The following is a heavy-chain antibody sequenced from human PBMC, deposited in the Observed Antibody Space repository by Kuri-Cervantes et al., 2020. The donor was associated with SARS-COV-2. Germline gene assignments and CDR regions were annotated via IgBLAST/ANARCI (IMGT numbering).Heavy chain of an antibody. CDR2: INPNSGGT. D-gene: IGHD2-2*01. Sequence: ASVKVSCKASGYTFTSYAMHWVRQAPGQRLEWMGWINPNSGGTNYAQKFQGRVTMTRDTSISTAYMELSRLRSDDTAVYYCARASSSAFDIWGQGTMVTVSS. V-gene: IGHV1-2*02. J-gene: IGHJ3*02. CDR3: ARASSSAFDI. CDR1: GYTFTSYA.